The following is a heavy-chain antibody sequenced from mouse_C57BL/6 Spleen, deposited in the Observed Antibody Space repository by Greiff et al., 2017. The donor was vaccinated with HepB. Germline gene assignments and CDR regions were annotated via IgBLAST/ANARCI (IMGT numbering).Heavy chain of an antibody. CDR3: ARGKLTGTLDY. V-gene: IGHV5-17*01. J-gene: IGHJ2*01. CDR1: GFTFSDYG. D-gene: IGHD4-1*01. CDR2: ISSGSSTI. Sequence: EVQRVESGGGLVKPGGSLKLSCAASGFTFSDYGMHWVRQAPEKGLEWVAYISSGSSTIYYADTVKGRFTISRDNAKNTLFLQMTILRSEDTAMYYCARGKLTGTLDYWGQGTTLTVSS.